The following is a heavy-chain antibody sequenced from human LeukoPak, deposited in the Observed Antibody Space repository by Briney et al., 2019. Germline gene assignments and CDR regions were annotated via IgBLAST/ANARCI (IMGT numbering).Heavy chain of an antibody. Sequence: GGSLRLSCAASGFTFSSYAMSWVRQAPGKGLEWVSAISGSGGSTYYADSVKGRFTISRDNSKNTLYLQMNSLRAEDTAVYYCAKEIDPDSITMIVVDFDYWGQGTLDTVSS. V-gene: IGHV3-23*01. CDR3: AKEIDPDSITMIVVDFDY. CDR2: ISGSGGST. J-gene: IGHJ4*02. CDR1: GFTFSSYA. D-gene: IGHD3-22*01.